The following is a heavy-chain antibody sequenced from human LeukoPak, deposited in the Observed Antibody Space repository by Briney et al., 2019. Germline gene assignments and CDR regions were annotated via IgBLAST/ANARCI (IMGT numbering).Heavy chain of an antibody. CDR2: MTHDGSDE. CDR1: GFTVNYW. CDR3: AKGDLEN. J-gene: IGHJ4*02. Sequence: GGSLRLSCAASGFTVNYWMSWARQAPGKGLEWVATMTHDGSDEYYLDSVKGRFTISRDSAKNSTYLQMNSLRVEDTSTYYCAKGDLENWGQGTLVTVSP. V-gene: IGHV3-7*01.